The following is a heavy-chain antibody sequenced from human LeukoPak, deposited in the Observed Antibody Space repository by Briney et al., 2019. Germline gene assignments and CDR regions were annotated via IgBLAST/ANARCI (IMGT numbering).Heavy chain of an antibody. J-gene: IGHJ4*02. D-gene: IGHD6-13*01. CDR3: AKESHPGYSSSWYHFYFDY. CDR1: GFTFSSYG. V-gene: IGHV3-30*02. Sequence: TGGSLRLSCAASGFTFSSYGMQGDGQAPGKGREGVAFIRYDGSNKYYADSVKGRFTIARDNTKNTLYLKKKSLRAEDTAVYYCAKESHPGYSSSWYHFYFDYWGQGTLVTVPS. CDR2: IRYDGSNK.